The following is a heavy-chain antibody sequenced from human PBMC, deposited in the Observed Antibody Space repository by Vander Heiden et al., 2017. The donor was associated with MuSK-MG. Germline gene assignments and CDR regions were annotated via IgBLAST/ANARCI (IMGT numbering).Heavy chain of an antibody. CDR2: MNHNSGNT. CDR3: ASLRSSGYYYEDAFDI. J-gene: IGHJ3*02. Sequence: QAQLVQPGAEVKTPGASVKVSCKASGYTFTSYDSNWVRQATGQGLEWMGWMNHNSGNTGYAQKFQGRVTMTRNTSISTAYMEMSSLRYEDTAVYYCASLRSSGYYYEDAFDIWGQGTMVTVSS. V-gene: IGHV1-8*01. CDR1: GYTFTSYD. D-gene: IGHD3-22*01.